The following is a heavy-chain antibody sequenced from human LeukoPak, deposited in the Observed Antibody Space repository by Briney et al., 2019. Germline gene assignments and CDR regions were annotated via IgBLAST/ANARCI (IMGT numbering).Heavy chain of an antibody. Sequence: PSETLSLTCDVFGGSFSGYHWSWLRQAPGKGLEWIGKIDHTGSTNYNPSLKSRVTISVDTSKNQVSLRLSSVTAADTAVYYCASGPGPIWFGFYYMNVWGTGTTVTISS. CDR1: GGSFSGYH. V-gene: IGHV4-34*01. CDR3: ASGPGPIWFGFYYMNV. CDR2: IDHTGST. J-gene: IGHJ6*03. D-gene: IGHD3-10*01.